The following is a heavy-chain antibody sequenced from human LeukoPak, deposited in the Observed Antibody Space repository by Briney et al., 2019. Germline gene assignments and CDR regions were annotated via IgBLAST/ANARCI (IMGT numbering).Heavy chain of an antibody. CDR3: ARARGTMIVVKYYSDY. CDR2: IYYSGST. Sequence: GSLRLSCAASEFTFSDYYMSWIRQPPGKGLEWIGSIYYSGSTYYNPSLKSRVTISVDTSKNQFSLKLSSVTAADTAVYYCARARGTMIVVKYYSDYWGQGTLVTVSS. D-gene: IGHD3-22*01. CDR1: EFTFSDYY. V-gene: IGHV4-38-2*01. J-gene: IGHJ4*02.